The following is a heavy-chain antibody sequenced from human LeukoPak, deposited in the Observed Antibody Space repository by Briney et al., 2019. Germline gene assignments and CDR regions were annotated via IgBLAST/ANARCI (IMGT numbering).Heavy chain of an antibody. CDR1: GFTFSSYA. V-gene: IGHV3-23*01. CDR3: ARGRGPGSYLIDF. CDR2: FVGGGENT. Sequence: GGSLRLSCAASGFTFSSYAMTWVRQAPGKGLEWVSAFVGGGENTHYADSVKGRFTISRDNAKNSLYLQMNSLRSEDTAVYFCARGRGPGSYLIDFWGQGTLVTVSS. D-gene: IGHD3-10*01. J-gene: IGHJ4*02.